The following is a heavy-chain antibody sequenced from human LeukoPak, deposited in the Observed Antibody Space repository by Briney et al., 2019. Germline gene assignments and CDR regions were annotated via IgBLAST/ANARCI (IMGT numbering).Heavy chain of an antibody. D-gene: IGHD2-21*01. CDR3: AKDFRIGYSAHFDY. CDR1: GFTFRSHA. Sequence: PGGSLRLSCVGSGFTFRSHAVSWVRQAPEKGLEFVSGIYENGGTTYYADSVKGRFSISRDNSKNTLYLQVDSLRGEDTAVYYCAKDFRIGYSAHFDYWGQGALVTVSS. J-gene: IGHJ4*02. V-gene: IGHV3-23*01. CDR2: IYENGGTT.